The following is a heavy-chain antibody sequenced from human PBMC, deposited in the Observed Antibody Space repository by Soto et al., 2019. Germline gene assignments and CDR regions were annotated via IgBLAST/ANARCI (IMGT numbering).Heavy chain of an antibody. V-gene: IGHV3-9*01. Sequence: VQVVASGGGLVQPGRSLRLSFAVSGFRFEQYVMHWVRQGPGKGLECVSTVSPTGETVAYADSVEGRVTVTRDNAKNSLYLNMNSLKGDDTVWYYWINDARNGTIDDWGQGTLVSVSS. CDR1: GFRFEQYV. CDR3: INDARNGTIDD. CDR2: VSPTGETV. J-gene: IGHJ4*02. D-gene: IGHD2-8*01.